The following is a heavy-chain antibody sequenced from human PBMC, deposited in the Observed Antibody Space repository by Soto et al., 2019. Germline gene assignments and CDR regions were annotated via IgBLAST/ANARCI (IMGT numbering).Heavy chain of an antibody. J-gene: IGHJ6*02. CDR3: ALHIAVAGTLGYYYGMDV. V-gene: IGHV4-31*03. Sequence: SETLSLTCTVSGGSICSGGYYWSWIRQHPGKGLEWIGYIYYSGSTYYNPSLKSRVTISVDTSKNQFSLKLSSVTAADTAVYYCALHIAVAGTLGYYYGMDVWGQGTTVTASS. D-gene: IGHD6-19*01. CDR1: GGSICSGGYY. CDR2: IYYSGST.